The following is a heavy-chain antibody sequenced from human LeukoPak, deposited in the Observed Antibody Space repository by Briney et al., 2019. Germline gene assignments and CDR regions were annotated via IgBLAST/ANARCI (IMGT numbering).Heavy chain of an antibody. CDR3: CGLRTNEVFDY. Sequence: PSETLSLTCTVSGGSISSYYWSWIRQPPGKGLEWIGYIYYSGSTNYNPSLKSRVTISVDTSKNQFSLKLSSVTAADTAVYYCCGLRTNEVFDYWGQGTLVTVSS. D-gene: IGHD1-1*01. CDR1: GGSISSYY. CDR2: IYYSGST. J-gene: IGHJ4*02. V-gene: IGHV4-59*08.